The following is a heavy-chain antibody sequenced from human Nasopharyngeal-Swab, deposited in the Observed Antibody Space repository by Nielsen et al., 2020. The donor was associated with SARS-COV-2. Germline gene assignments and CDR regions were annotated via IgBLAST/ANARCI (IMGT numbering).Heavy chain of an antibody. Sequence: SETLSLTCTVSGGSISSGGYYWSWIRQHPGKGLEWIGYIYYSGSTYYNPSLKSRVTISVDTSKNQFSLKLSSVTAADTAVYYCARGRWEVVAATRRFDYWGQGTLVTVSS. V-gene: IGHV4-31*03. D-gene: IGHD2-15*01. CDR2: IYYSGST. CDR1: GGSISSGGYY. CDR3: ARGRWEVVAATRRFDY. J-gene: IGHJ4*02.